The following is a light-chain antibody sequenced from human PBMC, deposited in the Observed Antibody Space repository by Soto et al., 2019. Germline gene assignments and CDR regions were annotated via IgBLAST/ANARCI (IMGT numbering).Light chain of an antibody. CDR1: SSHVGGYNY. J-gene: IGLJ1*01. Sequence: QSVLTQPASMSGSPGQSLTISCTGTSSHVGGYNYVSWYQHHPGKAPELMIYDVTNRPSGVSHRFSGSKSGNSASLTISGLQAEDEADYYCSSYTGSSPSYVFGAGTKVTVL. CDR3: SSYTGSSPSYV. V-gene: IGLV2-14*03. CDR2: DVT.